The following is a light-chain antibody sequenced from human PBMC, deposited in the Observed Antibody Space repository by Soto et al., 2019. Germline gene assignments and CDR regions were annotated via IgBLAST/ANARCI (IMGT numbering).Light chain of an antibody. CDR1: QSVTSSY. CDR3: QQYGDSPLT. V-gene: IGKV3-20*01. Sequence: LSCRASQSVTSSYLAWYQQKPGQAPRLLIYGVSSRATGIPDRFSGSGAGTDFTLTISRLEPEDFAVYYCQQYGDSPLTFGGGTKVDIK. J-gene: IGKJ4*01. CDR2: GVS.